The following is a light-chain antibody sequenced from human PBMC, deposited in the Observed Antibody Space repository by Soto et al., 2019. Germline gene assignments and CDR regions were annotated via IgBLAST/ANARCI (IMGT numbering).Light chain of an antibody. CDR2: GAS. CDR3: QQYNNWPRT. CDR1: QSVSSNF. Sequence: EIVLTQSPGTLSLSPGERATLSCRASQSVSSNFLAWYQEKLGQAPRLLIYGASSRATGIPDRFSGSGSGTDFTLTISSLQSEDFAVYYCQQYNNWPRTFGQGTKVDIK. V-gene: IGKV3-20*01. J-gene: IGKJ1*01.